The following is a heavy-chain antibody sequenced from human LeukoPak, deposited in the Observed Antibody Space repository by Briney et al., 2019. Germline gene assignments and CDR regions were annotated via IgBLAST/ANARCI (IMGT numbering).Heavy chain of an antibody. CDR1: GYTLTELS. J-gene: IGHJ3*02. V-gene: IGHV1-24*01. D-gene: IGHD1-1*01. Sequence: ASVKVSCKVSGYTLTELSMHWVRQAPGKGLEWMGGFDPEDGETIYAQKFQGRVTMTEDTSTDTAYMELSSLRSEDTAVYYCATFGSTIPKVQLERLEAFDIWGQGTMVTVSS. CDR3: ATFGSTIPKVQLERLEAFDI. CDR2: FDPEDGET.